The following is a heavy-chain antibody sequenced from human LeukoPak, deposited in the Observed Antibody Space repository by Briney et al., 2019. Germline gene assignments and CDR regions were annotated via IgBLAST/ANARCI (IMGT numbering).Heavy chain of an antibody. CDR1: GFTFSSYS. CDR2: ISSSSSYI. J-gene: IGHJ4*02. Sequence: PGGSLRLSCAASGFTFSSYSMNWVRQAPGEGLEWVSSISSSSSYIYYADSVKGRFTISRDNAKNSLYLQMNSLRAEETAVYYWARARRWLTGAPDYWGQGTLVTVSS. CDR3: ARARRWLTGAPDY. D-gene: IGHD7-27*01. V-gene: IGHV3-21*01.